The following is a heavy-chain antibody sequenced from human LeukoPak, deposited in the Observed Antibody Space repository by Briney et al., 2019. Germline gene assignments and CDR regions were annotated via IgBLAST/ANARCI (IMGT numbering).Heavy chain of an antibody. Sequence: GGSLRLSCAASGFTFSDYWMNWVRQAPGKGLEWVATINQVGSEIYYVDSVKGRFTISRDNAKNSLYLQMNSLRAEDTAVYYCARTIRGYWGQGTLVTVSP. CDR1: GFTFSDYW. CDR2: INQVGSEI. V-gene: IGHV3-7*01. CDR3: ARTIRGY. D-gene: IGHD3-10*01. J-gene: IGHJ4*02.